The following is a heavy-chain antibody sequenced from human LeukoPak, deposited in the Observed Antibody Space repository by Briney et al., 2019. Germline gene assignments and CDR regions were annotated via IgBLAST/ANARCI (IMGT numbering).Heavy chain of an antibody. CDR3: ARDTSSSWYYFVP. D-gene: IGHD6-13*01. J-gene: IGHJ4*02. Sequence: GGSLRLSCAASGFTFRNYGMHWVRQAPGKGREWVAVIWSDGSTKYYPESVQGRFTISRDTSKNSLYLQLNSLRVEDTAVFYCARDTSSSWYYFVPWGQGTLVTVSS. CDR2: IWSDGSTK. CDR1: GFTFRNYG. V-gene: IGHV3-33*01.